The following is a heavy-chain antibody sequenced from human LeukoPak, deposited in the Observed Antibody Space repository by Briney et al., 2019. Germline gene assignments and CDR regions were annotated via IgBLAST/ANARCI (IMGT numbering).Heavy chain of an antibody. J-gene: IGHJ4*02. Sequence: SETLSLTCTVSGYSISSGYYWGWIRQPPGKGLEWIGNIYHSGSTYYNPSLKSRVTISVDTSKNQFSLKLSSVTAADTAVYYCARVTSRLGVCDYWGQGTLVTVS. V-gene: IGHV4-38-2*02. CDR2: IYHSGST. D-gene: IGHD2-8*01. CDR3: ARVTSRLGVCDY. CDR1: GYSISSGYY.